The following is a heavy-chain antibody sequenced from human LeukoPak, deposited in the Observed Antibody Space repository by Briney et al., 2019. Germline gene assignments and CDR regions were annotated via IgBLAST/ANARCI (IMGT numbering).Heavy chain of an antibody. CDR1: GYTFTSYG. D-gene: IGHD1-26*01. CDR2: ISAYNGNT. J-gene: IGHJ4*02. Sequence: ASVKVSCKASGYTFTSYGISWVRQAPGQGLEWMGWISAYNGNTNYAQKLQGRVTMTTDTSTSTAYMELRSLRSDDTAMYYCARAGRRWELHVLDYWGQGTLVTVSS. CDR3: ARAGRRWELHVLDY. V-gene: IGHV1-18*01.